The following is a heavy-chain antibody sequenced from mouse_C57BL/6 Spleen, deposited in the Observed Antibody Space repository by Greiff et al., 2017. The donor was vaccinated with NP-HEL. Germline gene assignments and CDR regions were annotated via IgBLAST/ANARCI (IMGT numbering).Heavy chain of an antibody. J-gene: IGHJ3*01. V-gene: IGHV1-80*01. CDR1: GYAFSSYW. CDR3: ARLGYYGSRGAWFAY. Sequence: QVQLKESGAELVKPGASVKISCKASGYAFSSYWMNWVKQRPGKGLEWIGQIYPGDGDTNYNGKFKGKATLTADKSSSTAYMQLSSLTSEDSAVYFCARLGYYGSRGAWFAYWGQGTLVTVSA. CDR2: IYPGDGDT. D-gene: IGHD1-1*01.